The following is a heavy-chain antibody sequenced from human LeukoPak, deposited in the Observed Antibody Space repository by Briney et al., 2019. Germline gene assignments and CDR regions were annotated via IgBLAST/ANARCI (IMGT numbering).Heavy chain of an antibody. CDR1: GFTFSSYE. CDR3: AREGPMTTVTPTSFDY. CDR2: ISSSGSTI. D-gene: IGHD4-17*01. Sequence: PGGSLRLSCAASGFTFSSYEMNWVRQAPGKGLEWVSYISSSGSTIYYADSVKGRFTISRDNAKNSLYLQMNSLRAEDTAVYYCAREGPMTTVTPTSFDYWGQGTLVTVSS. V-gene: IGHV3-48*03. J-gene: IGHJ4*02.